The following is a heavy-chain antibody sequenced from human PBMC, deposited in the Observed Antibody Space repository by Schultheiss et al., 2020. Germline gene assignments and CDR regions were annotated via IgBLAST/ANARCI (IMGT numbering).Heavy chain of an antibody. CDR1: GGSISSSNW. Sequence: SETLSLTCAVSGGSISSSNWWSWVRQPPGKGLEWIGEINHSGSTNYNPSLKSRVTISVDTSKNQFSLKLSSVTAADTAVYYCVKGGKVVTNWFDPWGQGTLVTVSS. V-gene: IGHV4-4*02. CDR3: VKGGKVVTNWFDP. CDR2: INHSGST. J-gene: IGHJ5*02. D-gene: IGHD4-23*01.